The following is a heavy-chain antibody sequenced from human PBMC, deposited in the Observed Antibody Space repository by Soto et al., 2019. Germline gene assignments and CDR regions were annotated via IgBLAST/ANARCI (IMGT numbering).Heavy chain of an antibody. CDR2: LSGSDGKT. Sequence: GGSLRLSCATSGFTFSSFVMSWVRQAPGKGLEWVSSLSGSDGKTYYADSVKGRFSMSTDTSKSTLYLEMNSLRAEDTAVYYCARWSFLDHWGQGTRVTVSS. J-gene: IGHJ4*02. D-gene: IGHD1-26*01. CDR3: ARWSFLDH. V-gene: IGHV3-23*01. CDR1: GFTFSSFV.